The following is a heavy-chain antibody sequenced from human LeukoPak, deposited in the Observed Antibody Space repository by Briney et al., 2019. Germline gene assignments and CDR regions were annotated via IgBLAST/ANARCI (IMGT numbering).Heavy chain of an antibody. CDR3: ARAIPGYCSGGSCYRPDAFDI. CDR2: IYYSGST. V-gene: IGHV4-38-2*02. CDR1: GYSISSGYY. J-gene: IGHJ3*02. D-gene: IGHD2-15*01. Sequence: SETLSLTCTVSGYSISSGYYWGWIRQPPGKGLEWIGSIYYSGSTYYNPSLKSRVTISVDTSKNQFSLKLSSVTAADTAVYYCARAIPGYCSGGSCYRPDAFDIWGQGTMVTVSS.